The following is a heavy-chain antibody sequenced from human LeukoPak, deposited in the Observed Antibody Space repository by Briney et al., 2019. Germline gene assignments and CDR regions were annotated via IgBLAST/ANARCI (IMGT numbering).Heavy chain of an antibody. CDR1: VGTFSSYA. Sequence: GSSVKVSRKASVGTFSSYAISWVRQAPGQGLEWMGGIIPIFGTANYAQKFQGRVTITADESTSTAYMELSSLRSEDTAVYYCARTSSPPSYYYGSGSPGARFDPWGQGTLVTVSS. J-gene: IGHJ5*02. CDR3: ARTSSPPSYYYGSGSPGARFDP. D-gene: IGHD3-10*01. V-gene: IGHV1-69*01. CDR2: IIPIFGTA.